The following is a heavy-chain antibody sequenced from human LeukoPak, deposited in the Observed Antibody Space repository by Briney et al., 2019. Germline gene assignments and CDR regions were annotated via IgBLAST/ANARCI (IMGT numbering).Heavy chain of an antibody. J-gene: IGHJ4*02. CDR2: IEGDGSEI. Sequence: GGSLRLSCATSGFAFSNYWMTWVRQAPGKGLECVANIEGDGSEIYYVDSVRGRFTVSRDNARNSLFLQMNSLRAEDTAVYYCAARTRGPIDYWGQGTLVTVSS. CDR3: AARTRGPIDY. D-gene: IGHD1-14*01. CDR1: GFAFSNYW. V-gene: IGHV3-7*03.